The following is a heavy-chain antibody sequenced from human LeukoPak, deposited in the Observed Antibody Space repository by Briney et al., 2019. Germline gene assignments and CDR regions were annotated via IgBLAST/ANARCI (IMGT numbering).Heavy chain of an antibody. J-gene: IGHJ3*02. D-gene: IGHD3-10*01. CDR3: ASGGFGELFPSHHDAFDS. CDR2: IYYSGST. Sequence: SETLSFTCTVSGGSISSYYWSWIRQPPGKGLEWIGYIYYSGSTNYNPSLKSRVTISVDTSKNQFSLKLSSVTAADTAVYYCASGGFGELFPSHHDAFDSWGQGTMVTVSS. V-gene: IGHV4-59*01. CDR1: GGSISSYY.